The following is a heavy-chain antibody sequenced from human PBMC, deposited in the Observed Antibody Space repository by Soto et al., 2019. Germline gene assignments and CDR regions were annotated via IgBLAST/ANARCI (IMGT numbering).Heavy chain of an antibody. Sequence: SETLSLTCTVSGGSISSSSYYWGWIRQPPGKGLEWIGSIYYSGSTYYNPSLKSRVTISVDTSKNQFSLKLSSVTAADTAVYYCASNTNIPFYGSGSYSGDWGQGTLVTVSS. CDR3: ASNTNIPFYGSGSYSGD. D-gene: IGHD3-10*01. CDR2: IYYSGST. V-gene: IGHV4-39*01. J-gene: IGHJ4*02. CDR1: GGSISSSSYY.